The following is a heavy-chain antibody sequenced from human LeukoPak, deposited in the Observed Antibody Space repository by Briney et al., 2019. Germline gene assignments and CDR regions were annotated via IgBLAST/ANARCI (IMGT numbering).Heavy chain of an antibody. CDR3: ARGGSMEHSSGWYLVADAFDI. Sequence: PSETLSLTCTVSGGSISSNYYYWGWIRQPPGKGLEWIGTIYHSGTTYYNPSLKSRVTISVDTSKNQFSLKLSSVTAADTAVYYCARGGSMEHSSGWYLVADAFDIWGQGTMVTVSS. CDR1: GGSISSNYYY. D-gene: IGHD6-19*01. J-gene: IGHJ3*02. CDR2: IYHSGTT. V-gene: IGHV4-39*01.